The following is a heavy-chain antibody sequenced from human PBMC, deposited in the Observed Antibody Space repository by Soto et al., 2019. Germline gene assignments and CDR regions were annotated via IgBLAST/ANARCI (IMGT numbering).Heavy chain of an antibody. D-gene: IGHD3-10*01. CDR2: INPNSGGT. J-gene: IGHJ6*02. CDR1: GDTFTGHY. V-gene: IGHV1-2*04. Sequence: QVQLVQSGAEVKKPGASVKVSCKASGDTFTGHYIHWVRQAPGQGLEWMGWINPNSGGTNYVQKFQGWVTMTRDTSISTAYMELSRLRSDDTAVYYCARGASMVRGNYYGMDVWGQGTTVTVSS. CDR3: ARGASMVRGNYYGMDV.